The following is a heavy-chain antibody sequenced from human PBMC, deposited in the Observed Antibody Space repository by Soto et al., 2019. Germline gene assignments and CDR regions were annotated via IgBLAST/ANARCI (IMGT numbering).Heavy chain of an antibody. CDR3: ARKGYCSGGSCFGYYGTDV. J-gene: IGHJ6*02. Sequence: GGSLKISCNGSGYSFNSYWIGGVRQIPGKGLEWMGMIYPGESDTRYSPSFHGQVTISAGQSISTAYLQWSRLKASDTAMYYCARKGYCSGGSCFGYYGTDVWGQGTTVTAS. D-gene: IGHD2-15*01. CDR1: GYSFNSYW. V-gene: IGHV5-51*01. CDR2: IYPGESDT.